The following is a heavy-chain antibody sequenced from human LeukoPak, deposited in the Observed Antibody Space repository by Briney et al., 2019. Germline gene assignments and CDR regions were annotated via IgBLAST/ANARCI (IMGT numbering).Heavy chain of an antibody. CDR1: GYTFTGYY. J-gene: IGHJ4*02. Sequence: AASVKVSCKASGYTFTGYYMHWVRQAPGQGLEWMGWINPNSGGTNYAQKFQGRVTMTRDTSISTAYMELSRLRSDDTAVYYCARVRMERYGSGRIGYWGQGTLVTVSS. V-gene: IGHV1-2*02. D-gene: IGHD3-10*01. CDR3: ARVRMERYGSGRIGY. CDR2: INPNSGGT.